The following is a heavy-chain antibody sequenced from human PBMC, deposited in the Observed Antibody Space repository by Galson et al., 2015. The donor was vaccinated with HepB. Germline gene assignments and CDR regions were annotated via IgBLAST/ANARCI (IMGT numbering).Heavy chain of an antibody. CDR3: AKWENYYDSRGQGS. Sequence: SLRLSCAASGFTFSSYAMSWVRQAPGKGLEWVSAISGSGGSTYYADSVKGRFTISRDNSKNTLYLQMNSLRAEDTAVYYCAKWENYYDSRGQGSWGQGTLVTVSS. D-gene: IGHD3-22*01. J-gene: IGHJ5*02. CDR2: ISGSGGST. CDR1: GFTFSSYA. V-gene: IGHV3-23*01.